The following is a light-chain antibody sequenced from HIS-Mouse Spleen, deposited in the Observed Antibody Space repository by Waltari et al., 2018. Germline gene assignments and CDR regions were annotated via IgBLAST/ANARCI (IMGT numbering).Light chain of an antibody. Sequence: WYQQKSGQSPQLLIYLGSNRASGVPDRFSGSGSGTDFTLKISRVEAEDVGVYYCMQALQTWTFGQGTKVEIK. CDR3: MQALQTWT. CDR2: LGS. V-gene: IGKV2-28*01. J-gene: IGKJ1*01.